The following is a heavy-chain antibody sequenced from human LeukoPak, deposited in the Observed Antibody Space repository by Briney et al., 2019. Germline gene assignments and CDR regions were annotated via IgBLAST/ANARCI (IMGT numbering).Heavy chain of an antibody. D-gene: IGHD6-13*01. V-gene: IGHV4-39*07. J-gene: IGHJ4*02. CDR1: GGSISSSSYY. CDR3: ARSVEYSSSWFTYKYFDY. Sequence: SETLSLTCTVSGGSISSSSYYWGWIRQPPGKGLEWIGSIYYSGSTYYNPSLKSRVTISVDTSKNQFSLKLSSVTAADTAVYYCARSVEYSSSWFTYKYFDYWGQGTLVTVSS. CDR2: IYYSGST.